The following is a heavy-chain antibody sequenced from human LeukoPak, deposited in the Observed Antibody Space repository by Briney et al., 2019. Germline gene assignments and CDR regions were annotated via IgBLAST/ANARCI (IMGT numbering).Heavy chain of an antibody. CDR1: GFNFRGYG. J-gene: IGHJ4*02. Sequence: PGGSLRLSCETSGFNFRGYGLHWARRTPGKGLQWLAFMEHDGTTKYFSDSVEGRFTISGDNSQNTLFLQLNSLRTEDTAVYYCATNSAYGSYLDSWGQGTLVTVSS. V-gene: IGHV3-30*02. CDR3: ATNSAYGSYLDS. D-gene: IGHD6-25*01. CDR2: MEHDGTTK.